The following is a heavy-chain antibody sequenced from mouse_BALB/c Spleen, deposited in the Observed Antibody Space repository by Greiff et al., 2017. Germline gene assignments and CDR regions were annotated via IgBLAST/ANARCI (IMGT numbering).Heavy chain of an antibody. CDR3: ARKRIYYGNYSYAMDY. CDR1: GYAFTNYL. Sequence: VQLQQSGAELVRPGTSVKESCKASGYAFTNYLIEWVKQRPGQGLEWIGVINPGSGGTNYNEKFKGKATLTADKSSSTAYMQLSSLTSDDSAVYFCARKRIYYGNYSYAMDYWGQGTSVTVSS. J-gene: IGHJ4*01. CDR2: INPGSGGT. D-gene: IGHD2-1*01. V-gene: IGHV1-54*01.